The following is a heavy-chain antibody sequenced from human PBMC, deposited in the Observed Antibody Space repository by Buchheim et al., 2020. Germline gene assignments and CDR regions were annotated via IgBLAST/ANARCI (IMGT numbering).Heavy chain of an antibody. J-gene: IGHJ4*02. Sequence: EVQLVESGGGLVQPGGSLRLSCAASEFTFSSYWMSWVRQAPGKGLEWVANIKQDGSEKYYVDSVKGRFTISRDNANNSLYLQMNSLRAEDTAVYYCAREESSGWYDYWGQGTL. CDR1: EFTFSSYW. CDR2: IKQDGSEK. V-gene: IGHV3-7*01. D-gene: IGHD6-19*01. CDR3: AREESSGWYDY.